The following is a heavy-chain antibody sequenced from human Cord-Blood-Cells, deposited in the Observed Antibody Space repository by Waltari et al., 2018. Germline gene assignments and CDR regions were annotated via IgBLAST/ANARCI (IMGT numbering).Heavy chain of an antibody. Sequence: QVQLVQSGAEVKKLGASVKVSCKASGYTFTSYAMHWVRQAPGQRLEWMGWINAGNGNTKYSQKFQGRVTITRDTSASTAYMELSSLRSEDTAVYYCARGMRAGDPPVFDYWGQGTLVTVSS. D-gene: IGHD7-27*01. J-gene: IGHJ4*02. V-gene: IGHV1-3*01. CDR3: ARGMRAGDPPVFDY. CDR2: INAGNGNT. CDR1: GYTFTSYA.